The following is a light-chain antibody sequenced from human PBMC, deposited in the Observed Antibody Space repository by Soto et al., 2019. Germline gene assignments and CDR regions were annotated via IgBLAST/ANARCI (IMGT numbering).Light chain of an antibody. CDR3: QQLNSYPVT. J-gene: IGKJ1*01. V-gene: IGKV1-9*01. CDR2: AAS. Sequence: DIRLTQSPSFLSASVGDRVTITCRASQGISSYLAWYQQKPGKAPKLRLYAASTLQSGVPSRFSGSGSETEFTLTIGSLQPEDFATYYCQQLNSYPVTFGQGTKVEIK. CDR1: QGISSY.